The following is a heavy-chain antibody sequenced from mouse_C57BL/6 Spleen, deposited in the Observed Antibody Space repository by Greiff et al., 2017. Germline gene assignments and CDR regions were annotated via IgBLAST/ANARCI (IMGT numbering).Heavy chain of an antibody. Sequence: DMKLQESGPGMVKPSQSLSLTCTVTGYSITSGYDWHWIRHFPGNKLEWMGYISYSGSTNYNPSLKSRISITHDTSKNHFFLKLNSVTTEDTATYYCARGGTTYFDYWGQGTTLTVSS. V-gene: IGHV3-1*01. CDR3: ARGGTTYFDY. D-gene: IGHD2-12*01. J-gene: IGHJ2*01. CDR1: GYSITSGYD. CDR2: ISYSGST.